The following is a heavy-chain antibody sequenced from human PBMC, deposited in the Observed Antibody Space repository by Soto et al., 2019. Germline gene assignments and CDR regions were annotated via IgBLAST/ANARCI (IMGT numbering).Heavy chain of an antibody. Sequence: GSVKVSCKASGYTFTSYAIHCVRQAPGQRRERMGWINACNCYTKYSQKFQGRAIITRDTSAGPAYMELSSLRYEDTAVYYCATPIVAFNWGQGTLVTVSS. V-gene: IGHV1-3*01. J-gene: IGHJ4*02. CDR2: INACNCYT. CDR1: GYTFTSYA. CDR3: ATPIVAFN. D-gene: IGHD5-12*01.